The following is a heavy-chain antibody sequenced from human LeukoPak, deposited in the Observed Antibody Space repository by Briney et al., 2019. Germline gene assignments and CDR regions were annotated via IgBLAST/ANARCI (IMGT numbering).Heavy chain of an antibody. CDR3: ARNPDIGGLPPSGFDP. J-gene: IGHJ5*02. Sequence: GGSLRLSCAASGFTFSRNGMHWVRQAPGKGLEWVAVMLPDGSDKYYADSVTGRFTISRDNSKNTLHLQMNSLRADDTAVYYCARNPDIGGLPPSGFDPWGQGTLVTVSS. CDR2: MLPDGSDK. D-gene: IGHD1-26*01. CDR1: GFTFSRNG. V-gene: IGHV3-33*01.